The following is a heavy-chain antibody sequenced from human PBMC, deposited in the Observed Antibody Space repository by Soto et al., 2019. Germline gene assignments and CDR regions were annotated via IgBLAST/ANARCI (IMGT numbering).Heavy chain of an antibody. CDR2: INAGNGDT. D-gene: IGHD3-22*01. Sequence: ASVKVSCKASGYTFTSYPIHWVRQAPGQGLEWMGWINAGNGDTKYSQKFQGRVTITRDTYAITAYMELSSLRSEDTAVYYCARDWTHYDSSGPGDYWGQGTLVTVSS. CDR3: ARDWTHYDSSGPGDY. J-gene: IGHJ4*02. V-gene: IGHV1-3*01. CDR1: GYTFTSYP.